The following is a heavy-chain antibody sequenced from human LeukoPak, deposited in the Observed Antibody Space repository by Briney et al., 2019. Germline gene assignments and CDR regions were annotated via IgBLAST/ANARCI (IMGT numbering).Heavy chain of an antibody. V-gene: IGHV4-34*01. CDR3: ARRSPREAHFDY. CDR2: INHSGST. CDR1: GGSFSGYY. D-gene: IGHD1-26*01. Sequence: SETLSLTCAVYGGSFSGYYWSWIRQPPGKGLEWIGEINHSGSTNYNPSLKSRVTISVDTSKNQFSLKLSSVTAADTAVYYCARRSPREAHFDYWGQGTLVTVSS. J-gene: IGHJ4*02.